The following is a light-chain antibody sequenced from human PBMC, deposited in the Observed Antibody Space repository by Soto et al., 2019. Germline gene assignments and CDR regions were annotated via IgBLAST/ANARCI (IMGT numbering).Light chain of an antibody. CDR3: QQSYKMPS. CDR2: ATS. V-gene: IGKV1-39*01. Sequence: EIPLTQSTSSLAASVGDRVTLTCRASRNVSIYLNWYQHKPGKGPTLLIHATSNLQIGVPSRFSGSGSGTEFTLTISSLEPEDFGTYYCQQSYKMPSFGQGTRLEIK. J-gene: IGKJ5*01. CDR1: RNVSIY.